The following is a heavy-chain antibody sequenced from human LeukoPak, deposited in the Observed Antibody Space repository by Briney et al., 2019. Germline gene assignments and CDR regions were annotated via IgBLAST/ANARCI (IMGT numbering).Heavy chain of an antibody. D-gene: IGHD6-13*01. CDR1: GYAFTSYD. CDR3: ARRGSSWYNWFDP. CDR2: MNPNSGNT. V-gene: IGHV1-8*01. Sequence: ASVKVSCKASGYAFTSYDINWVRQATGQGLEWMGWMNPNSGNTGYAQKFQGRVTITRNTSISTAYMELSRLRSEDTAVYYCARRGSSWYNWFDPWGQGTLVTVSS. J-gene: IGHJ5*02.